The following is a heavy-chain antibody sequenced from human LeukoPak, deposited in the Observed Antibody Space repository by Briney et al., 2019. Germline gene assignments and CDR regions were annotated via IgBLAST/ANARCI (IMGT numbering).Heavy chain of an antibody. V-gene: IGHV3-43*02. CDR3: AKEQRPDSFSDFDY. CDR2: TCGNGRFT. J-gene: IGHJ4*02. Sequence: GGSLRLSCAASGFNFRDYGIHWVRQAPGKGLEWLSVTCGNGRFTDYADSVKGRFTIARDNSKNSLFLQIHSVRTEDTAFYYCAKEQRPDSFSDFDYWGQGTLVTVSS. CDR1: GFNFRDYG. D-gene: IGHD2/OR15-2a*01.